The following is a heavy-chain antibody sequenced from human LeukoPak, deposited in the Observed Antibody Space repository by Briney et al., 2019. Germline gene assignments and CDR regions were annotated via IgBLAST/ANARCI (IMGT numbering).Heavy chain of an antibody. D-gene: IGHD4-17*01. CDR2: ISYDGSNK. CDR1: GFTFSSYG. V-gene: IGHV3-30*18. CDR3: AKTTTVTTTTTPSR. J-gene: IGHJ4*02. Sequence: GGSLRLSCAASGFTFSSYGMHWVRQAPGKGLEWVAVISYDGSNKYYADSVKGRFTISRDNSKNTLYLQMNSLRAEDTAVYYCAKTTTVTTTTTPSRWGQGTLVTVSS.